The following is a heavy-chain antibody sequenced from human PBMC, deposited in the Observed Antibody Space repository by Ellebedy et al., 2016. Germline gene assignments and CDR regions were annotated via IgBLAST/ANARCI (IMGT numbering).Heavy chain of an antibody. CDR2: IYYIGST. D-gene: IGHD1-26*01. Sequence: GSLRLXXTLPGGSISSFYWSWIRQPPGKGLEWIGYIYYIGSTNYNPSLKSRATISVDSSKNQFSLKLSAVTTADTAVYYCANYQRARHFDVWGRGTLVTVSS. CDR3: ANYQRARHFDV. J-gene: IGHJ2*01. V-gene: IGHV4-59*13. CDR1: GGSISSFY.